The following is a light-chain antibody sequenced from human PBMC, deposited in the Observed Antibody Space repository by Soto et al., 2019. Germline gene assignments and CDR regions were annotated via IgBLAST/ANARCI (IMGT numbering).Light chain of an antibody. CDR1: SSDIGAFNH. Sequence: QSVLTQPASVSDSPGQSITISCIGTSSDIGAFNHVSWHQQHPGKAPKLIIYDVINRPSGVSNRFSGSKTGNTASLIISGLQAEDEADYHCCSYAGTRTSWVFGTGTKLTVL. V-gene: IGLV2-23*02. CDR2: DVI. CDR3: CSYAGTRTSWV. J-gene: IGLJ1*01.